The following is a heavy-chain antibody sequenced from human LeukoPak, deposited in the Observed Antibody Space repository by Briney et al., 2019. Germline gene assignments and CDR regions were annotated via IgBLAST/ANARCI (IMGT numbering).Heavy chain of an antibody. Sequence: GGSLRLSCAASGFIFSNYAMSWVRQAPGEGLEWVSGISGNGGSTSYADSVKGRFTISRDNSKNTLYVQMNSLRAGDTAVYYCAKLVTGRPSGYMDVWGKGTTVTVSS. V-gene: IGHV3-23*01. J-gene: IGHJ6*03. CDR1: GFIFSNYA. CDR3: AKLVTGRPSGYMDV. D-gene: IGHD6-6*01. CDR2: ISGNGGST.